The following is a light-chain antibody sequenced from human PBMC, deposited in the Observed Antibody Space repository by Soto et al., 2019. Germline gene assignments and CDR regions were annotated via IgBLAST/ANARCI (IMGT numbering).Light chain of an antibody. V-gene: IGKV4-1*01. Sequence: DIVMTQSPDSLAVSLGERATINCKSSQSVIYGTENENNLAWYQQKPGQPPKLLIYWASTRESGVPDRFSGSGSGTDFTRTISSLQAEDVAVYYCQQYYLVPYTFGQGTKLEI. CDR3: QQYYLVPYT. CDR2: WAS. J-gene: IGKJ2*01. CDR1: QSVIYGTENENN.